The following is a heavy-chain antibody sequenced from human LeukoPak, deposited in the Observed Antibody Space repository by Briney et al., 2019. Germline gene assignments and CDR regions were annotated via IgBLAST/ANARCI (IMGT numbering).Heavy chain of an antibody. V-gene: IGHV1-18*01. J-gene: IGHJ3*02. CDR2: ISAYNGNT. Sequence: ASVKVSCKASGYTFTSYGISWVRQAPGQGLEWMGWISAYNGNTNYAQKLQGRVTMTTDTSTSTAYMELRSLRSDDTAVYYCARDLLRVYYGSGSRQNAFDIWGQGTMVTVSS. CDR1: GYTFTSYG. D-gene: IGHD3-10*01. CDR3: ARDLLRVYYGSGSRQNAFDI.